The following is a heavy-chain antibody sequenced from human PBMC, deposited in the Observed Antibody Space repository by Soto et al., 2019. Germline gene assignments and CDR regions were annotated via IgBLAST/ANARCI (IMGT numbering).Heavy chain of an antibody. CDR3: VSVRPSNSERD. Sequence: PGGSLRLSCAASGFTFSDHYMDWVRQAPGKGLEWVGRIRNKVNSYTTEYAASVKGRFTISRDDSKNSLYLQMHSLETEDTAVYYCVSVRPSNSERDWGQGTRVTVSS. CDR1: GFTFSDHY. D-gene: IGHD1-1*01. CDR2: IRNKVNSYTT. V-gene: IGHV3-72*01. J-gene: IGHJ4*02.